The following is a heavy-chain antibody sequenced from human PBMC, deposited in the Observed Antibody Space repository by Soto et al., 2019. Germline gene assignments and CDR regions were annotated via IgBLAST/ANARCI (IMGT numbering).Heavy chain of an antibody. CDR2: IYYSGST. V-gene: IGHV4-59*01. D-gene: IGHD3-10*01. CDR1: GGSISSYY. Sequence: KPSETLSLTCTVSGGSISSYYWSWIRQPPGKGLEWIGYIYYSGSTNYNPSLKSRVTISVDTSKNQFSLKLSSVTAADTAVYYCARDVIHYYYGSGSLPNNWFDPWGQGTLVTVSS. CDR3: ARDVIHYYYGSGSLPNNWFDP. J-gene: IGHJ5*02.